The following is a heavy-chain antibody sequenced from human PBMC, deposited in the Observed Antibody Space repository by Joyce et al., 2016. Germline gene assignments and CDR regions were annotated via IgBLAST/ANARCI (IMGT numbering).Heavy chain of an antibody. CDR2: INEDGSEK. J-gene: IGHJ5*02. D-gene: IGHD6-13*01. CDR3: TRGSGTGGFDP. Sequence: EVYLVESGGGLVQPGGSLRLSCAASGFSFRYFWMDWVRQAPGKGLEWVAQINEDGSEKNYMDSLRGRFTISRDNAKNSVDLQINSLRVEDTAVYYCTRGSGTGGFDPWGQGTLVTVSS. V-gene: IGHV3-7*03. CDR1: GFSFRYFW.